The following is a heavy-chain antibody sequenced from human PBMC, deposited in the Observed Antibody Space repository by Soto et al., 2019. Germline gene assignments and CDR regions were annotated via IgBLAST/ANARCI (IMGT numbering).Heavy chain of an antibody. Sequence: PSETLSLTCSVYGGSFSDYYWSWIRQPPGKGLEWIGEINHSGSTNYNPSLKSRVTISVHTSKNQFSLKLSSVTAADTAVYYCVRARKGSGSDYYYHYGMDVWGKGTTVTVSP. D-gene: IGHD3-3*01. CDR2: INHSGST. V-gene: IGHV4-34*01. J-gene: IGHJ6*04. CDR3: VRARKGSGSDYYYHYGMDV. CDR1: GGSFSDYY.